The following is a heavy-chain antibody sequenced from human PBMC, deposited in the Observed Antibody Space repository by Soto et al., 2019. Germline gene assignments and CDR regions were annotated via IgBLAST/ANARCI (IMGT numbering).Heavy chain of an antibody. Sequence: SETLSLTYAVYGGDFSGYNWTWIRQPPGPGLEWIGEINHSGSTNYNPSLKSRVTISVDTSKNQFSLKLTSVTAADTAVYYCARDKITGLFDYWGQGTLVTVSS. CDR3: ARDKITGLFDY. D-gene: IGHD2-8*02. J-gene: IGHJ4*02. CDR1: GGDFSGYN. V-gene: IGHV4-34*01. CDR2: INHSGST.